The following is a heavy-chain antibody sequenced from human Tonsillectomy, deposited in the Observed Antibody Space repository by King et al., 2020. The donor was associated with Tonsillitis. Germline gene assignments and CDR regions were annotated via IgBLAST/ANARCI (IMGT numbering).Heavy chain of an antibody. D-gene: IGHD6-19*01. Sequence: VQLVESGGGLVQPGGSLRLSCAASGCTFTNAWMNWVRQAPGKGLEWVGRIKSKTDGGTTDYVVPVKGRFTISRDDSKNTLYLQMKSLKTEDTAVCYCTTDYSSGWYGDFDYWGQGTLVTVSS. CDR2: IKSKTDGGTT. J-gene: IGHJ4*02. V-gene: IGHV3-15*07. CDR3: TTDYSSGWYGDFDY. CDR1: GCTFTNAW.